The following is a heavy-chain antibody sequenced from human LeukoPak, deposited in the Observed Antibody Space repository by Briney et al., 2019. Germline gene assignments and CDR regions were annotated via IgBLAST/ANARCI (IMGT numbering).Heavy chain of an antibody. CDR3: ARMITIFGVVIPYYFDY. D-gene: IGHD3-3*01. V-gene: IGHV3-7*01. CDR1: GFTFSSYA. Sequence: PGGSLRLSCAASGFTFSSYAMSWVRQAPGKGLEWVANIKQDGSEKYYVDSVKGRFTISRDNAKNSLYLQMNSLRAEDTAVYYCARMITIFGVVIPYYFDYWGQGTLVTVSS. J-gene: IGHJ4*02. CDR2: IKQDGSEK.